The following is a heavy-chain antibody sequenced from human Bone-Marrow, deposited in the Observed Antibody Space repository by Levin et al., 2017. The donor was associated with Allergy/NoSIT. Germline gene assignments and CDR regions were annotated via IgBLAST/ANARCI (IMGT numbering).Heavy chain of an antibody. V-gene: IGHV3-7*01. D-gene: IGHD3-22*01. CDR2: IKQDGSEK. J-gene: IGHJ4*02. CDR1: GFTFSSYW. CDR3: ARNAYDSSGYYYSYFDY. Sequence: QPGGSLRLSCAASGFTFSSYWMSWVRQAPGKGLEWVANIKQDGSEKYYVDSVKGRFTISRDNAKNSLYLQMNSLRAEDTAVYYCARNAYDSSGYYYSYFDYWGQGTLVTVSS.